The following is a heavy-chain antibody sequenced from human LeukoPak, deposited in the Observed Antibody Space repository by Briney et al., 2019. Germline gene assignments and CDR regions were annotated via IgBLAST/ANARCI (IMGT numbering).Heavy chain of an antibody. D-gene: IGHD3-22*01. J-gene: IGHJ3*02. CDR2: IIPIFGTA. Sequence: SVKVSCKASGGTFSSYAISWVRQAPGQGGEWMGGIIPIFGTANYAQKFQGRVTITADESTSTAYMELSSLRSDDTAVYYCARDGYYYDSSGYYYYLGDAFDIWGQGTMVTVSS. CDR1: GGTFSSYA. V-gene: IGHV1-69*01. CDR3: ARDGYYYDSSGYYYYLGDAFDI.